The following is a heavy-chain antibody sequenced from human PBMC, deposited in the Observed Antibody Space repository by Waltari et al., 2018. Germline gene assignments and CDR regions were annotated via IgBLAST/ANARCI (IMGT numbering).Heavy chain of an antibody. CDR2: IYSSGST. CDR1: SGDF. J-gene: IGHJ4*02. V-gene: IGHV4-4*07. CDR3: ARWRGGANDY. Sequence: SGDFWNWIRQSAGKGLEWIGRIYSSGSTNYNASLQSRVTMSVDTSKNQFSLKLSSVTAADTAVYYCARWRGGANDYWGQGTLVTVSS. D-gene: IGHD1-26*01.